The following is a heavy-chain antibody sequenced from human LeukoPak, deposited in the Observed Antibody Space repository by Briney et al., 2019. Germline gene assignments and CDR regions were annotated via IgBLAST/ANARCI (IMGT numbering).Heavy chain of an antibody. J-gene: IGHJ4*02. Sequence: GSSVKVSCKASGGTFSSYAISWVRQAPGQGLEWMGGIIPIFGTANYAQKFQGRVTITADKSTNTAYMELSSLRSEDTAVYYCARGGRVGYGSGSYTDYWGQGTLVTVSS. CDR2: IIPIFGTA. D-gene: IGHD3-10*01. CDR3: ARGGRVGYGSGSYTDY. CDR1: GGTFSSYA. V-gene: IGHV1-69*06.